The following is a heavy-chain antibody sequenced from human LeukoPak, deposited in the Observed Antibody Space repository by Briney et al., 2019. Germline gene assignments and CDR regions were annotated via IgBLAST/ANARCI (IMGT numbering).Heavy chain of an antibody. V-gene: IGHV4-39*01. Sequence: GSLRLSCAVSGLTFSSYWMSWVRQPPGKGLEWIGSIYYSGSTYYNPSLKSRVTISADTSKNQFSLKLSSVTAADTAVYYCARQTVTTTYFDYWGQGTLVTVSS. CDR1: GLTFSSYW. CDR2: IYYSGST. CDR3: ARQTVTTTYFDY. J-gene: IGHJ4*02. D-gene: IGHD4-17*01.